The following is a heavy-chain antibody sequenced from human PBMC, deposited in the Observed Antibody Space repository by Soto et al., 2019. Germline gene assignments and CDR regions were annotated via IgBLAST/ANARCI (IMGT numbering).Heavy chain of an antibody. D-gene: IGHD6-13*01. Sequence: PSETLSLTCAVSGGSISSGDYYWSWIRQPPGKGLEWIGYIYYSGSTYYNPSLKSRVTISVDTSKSQFSLRLTSVTAADTAVYFCARYNAASGTYYFDYWGRGALVTVSS. CDR3: ARYNAASGTYYFDY. J-gene: IGHJ4*02. CDR2: IYYSGST. V-gene: IGHV4-30-4*01. CDR1: GGSISSGDYY.